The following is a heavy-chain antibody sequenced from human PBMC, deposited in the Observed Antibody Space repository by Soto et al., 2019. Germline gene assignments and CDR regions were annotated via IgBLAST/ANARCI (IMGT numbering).Heavy chain of an antibody. J-gene: IGHJ5*02. Sequence: TLSLTCTISGVSVSNYYWSWIRQPPGKGLEWIGYIYYSGSTYYNPSLKSRVTISVDTSKNQFSLKLSSVTAADTAVYYCARDHGGGWFDPWGQGTLVTVSS. CDR2: IYYSGST. CDR1: GVSVSNYY. V-gene: IGHV4-30-4*01. D-gene: IGHD3-16*01. CDR3: ARDHGGGWFDP.